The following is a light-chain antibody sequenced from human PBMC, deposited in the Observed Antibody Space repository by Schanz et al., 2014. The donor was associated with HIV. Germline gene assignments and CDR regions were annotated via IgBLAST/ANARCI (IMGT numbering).Light chain of an antibody. Sequence: EIVLTQSPGTLSLSPGERATLSCRASQSVSSDLAWYQQKPGQAPRLLISGASSRATGIPDRFSGSGSGTEFTLTISSLQSEDFAVYYCQQYDNWIAFGPGTTVDIK. CDR3: QQYDNWIA. V-gene: IGKV3D-15*01. CDR2: GAS. J-gene: IGKJ3*01. CDR1: QSVSSD.